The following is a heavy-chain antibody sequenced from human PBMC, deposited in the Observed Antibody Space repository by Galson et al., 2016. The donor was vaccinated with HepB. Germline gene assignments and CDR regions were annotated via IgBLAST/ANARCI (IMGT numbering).Heavy chain of an antibody. Sequence: GYTFTSYGISWVRQAPGQGLEWMGWISAYNGSTNYAQKFQGRVTMTTDTPTSTAYMVLRSLRSDDTAVYYCSRTLVVRGVLWFDPWGPGTLVTVSS. CDR2: ISAYNGST. CDR1: GYTFTSYG. D-gene: IGHD3-10*01. J-gene: IGHJ5*02. CDR3: SRTLVVRGVLWFDP. V-gene: IGHV1-18*01.